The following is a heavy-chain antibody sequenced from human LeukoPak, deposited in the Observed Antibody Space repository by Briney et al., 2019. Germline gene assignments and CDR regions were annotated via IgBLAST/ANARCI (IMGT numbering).Heavy chain of an antibody. CDR1: GFSFDDYG. V-gene: IGHV3-20*04. D-gene: IGHD3-22*01. Sequence: PGGSLRLSCAASGFSFDDYGLTWVRQAPGKGLEWVSGINWNGDSTDYADSVKGRFTISRDNAKNSLYLQMNSLRAGDTALYYCARDLRVVITGSFDSWGQGTLVTVSS. J-gene: IGHJ4*02. CDR3: ARDLRVVITGSFDS. CDR2: INWNGDST.